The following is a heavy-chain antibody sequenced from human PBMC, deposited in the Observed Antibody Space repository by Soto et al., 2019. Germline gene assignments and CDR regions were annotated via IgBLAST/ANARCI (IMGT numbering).Heavy chain of an antibody. J-gene: IGHJ4*02. Sequence: ASGKVSCKASGYSFTSYGLSWVRQAPGQGLEWMGWISAYNGNTNYAQNLQGRVTITTDTSTSTAYMELRSLRSEDTAVYYCSSWSSGASSAIDYWGQGTLVTVSS. CDR2: ISAYNGNT. CDR3: SSWSSGASSAIDY. D-gene: IGHD2-8*02. V-gene: IGHV1-18*01. CDR1: GYSFTSYG.